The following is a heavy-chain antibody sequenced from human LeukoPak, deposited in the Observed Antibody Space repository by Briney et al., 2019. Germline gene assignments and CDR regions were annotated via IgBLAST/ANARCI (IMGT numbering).Heavy chain of an antibody. J-gene: IGHJ6*02. CDR2: IKSKTDGGTT. D-gene: IGHD3-16*01. Sequence: KAGGSLRLSCAASGFTFSNAWMSWVRQAPGKGLEWVGRIKSKTDGGTTDYAAPVKGRFTISRDDSKNTLYLQMNRLKTEDTAVYYCTPDGRQVLPGGYYYYYGMDVWGQGTTVTVSS. CDR3: TPDGRQVLPGGYYYYYGMDV. CDR1: GFTFSNAW. V-gene: IGHV3-15*01.